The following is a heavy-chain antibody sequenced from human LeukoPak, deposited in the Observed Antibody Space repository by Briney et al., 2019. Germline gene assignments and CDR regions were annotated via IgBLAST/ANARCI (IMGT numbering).Heavy chain of an antibody. V-gene: IGHV1-2*02. CDR1: GCTFTDCYY. Sequence: GASVKVSCKGSGCTFTDCYYIHWVRQAPGQGLEWMGWLNPKSGDTNYAQKFQGRVTVTRDTSISTAYMELSRLRSDDTAVYYCARPSSTDYVWGQGTQVTVSS. CDR3: ARPSSTDYV. J-gene: IGHJ4*02. CDR2: LNPKSGDT. D-gene: IGHD2-2*01.